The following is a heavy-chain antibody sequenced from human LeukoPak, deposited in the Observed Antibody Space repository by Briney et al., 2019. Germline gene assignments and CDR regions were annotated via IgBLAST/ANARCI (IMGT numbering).Heavy chain of an antibody. D-gene: IGHD3-22*01. J-gene: IGHJ4*02. CDR1: GFTFSSYS. CDR2: ISSSSSYI. Sequence: GGSLRLSCAASGFTFSSYSMNWVRLAPGKGLEWVSSISSSSSYIYYADSVKGRFTISRDNAKNSLYLQMNSLRAEDTAVYYCARWGYDSSASDAFWGQGTLVTVSS. V-gene: IGHV3-21*01. CDR3: ARWGYDSSASDAF.